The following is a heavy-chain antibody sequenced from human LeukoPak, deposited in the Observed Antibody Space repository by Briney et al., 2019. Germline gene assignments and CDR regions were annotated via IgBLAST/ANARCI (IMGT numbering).Heavy chain of an antibody. V-gene: IGHV3-30*02. D-gene: IGHD6-19*01. CDR2: IRYDGSNK. CDR3: AKDRGTGWYFHY. CDR1: GFTFSTYV. Sequence: GGSLRLSCAASGFTFSTYVMHWVRQAPGKGLEWVAFIRYDGSNKYYADSVKGRFTISRDNSKNTLYLQMNSLRPEDTAVYYCAKDRGTGWYFHYWGQGTLVTVSS. J-gene: IGHJ4*02.